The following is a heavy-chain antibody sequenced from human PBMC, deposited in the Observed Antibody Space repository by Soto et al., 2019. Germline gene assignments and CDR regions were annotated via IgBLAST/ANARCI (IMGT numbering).Heavy chain of an antibody. CDR3: TTDPHPTTIFGVVPTASNAFDI. V-gene: IGHV3-15*01. CDR1: GFTFSNTW. D-gene: IGHD3-3*01. CDR2: IKSKTDGGTT. Sequence: PGGSLRLSCAASGFTFSNTWMSWVRQAPGKGLEWVGRIKSKTDGGTTDYAAPVKGRFTISRDDSKNTLYLQMNSLKTEDTAVYYCTTDPHPTTIFGVVPTASNAFDIWGQGTMVTVSS. J-gene: IGHJ3*02.